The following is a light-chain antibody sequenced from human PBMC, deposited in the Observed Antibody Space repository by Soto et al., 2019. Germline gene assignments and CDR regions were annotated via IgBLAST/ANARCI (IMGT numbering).Light chain of an antibody. Sequence: QSVLTQPPSASGTPGQRVTISCSGSSFNVGGNTVNWYQQVTGTAPKFLINSNNQRPSGVPGRFSGSKSGTSASLAISGLQSEDEADYYCATWDDSLNGVVFGGGTKLTVL. CDR3: ATWDDSLNGVV. CDR2: SNN. J-gene: IGLJ2*01. V-gene: IGLV1-44*01. CDR1: SFNVGGNT.